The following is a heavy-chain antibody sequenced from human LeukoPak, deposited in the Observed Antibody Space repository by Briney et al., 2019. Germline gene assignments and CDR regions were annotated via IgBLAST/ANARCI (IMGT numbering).Heavy chain of an antibody. V-gene: IGHV1-18*01. Sequence: ASVKVSCKASGYTFTSYGISWVRQAPGQGLEWMGWISAYNGNTNYAQKLQGRATMTTDTSTSTAYMELRSLRSDDTAVYYCARARRSGYYYGSGSYYNAFDYWGQGTLVTVSS. CDR3: ARARRSGYYYGSGSYYNAFDY. CDR1: GYTFTSYG. D-gene: IGHD3-10*01. CDR2: ISAYNGNT. J-gene: IGHJ4*02.